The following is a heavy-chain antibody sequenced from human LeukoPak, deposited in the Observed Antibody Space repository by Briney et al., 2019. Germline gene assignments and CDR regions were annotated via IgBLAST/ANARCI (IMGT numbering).Heavy chain of an antibody. D-gene: IGHD3-3*01. CDR1: GFAFDDYA. CDR2: IRYDGSNK. Sequence: PGGSLRLSCAASGFAFDDYAMHWVRQAPGKGLEWVAFIRYDGSNKYYADSVKGRFTISRDNSKNTLYLQMNSLRAEDTAVYYCAKDLRFLEWFPSSIFDYWGQGTLVTVSS. V-gene: IGHV3-30*02. CDR3: AKDLRFLEWFPSSIFDY. J-gene: IGHJ4*02.